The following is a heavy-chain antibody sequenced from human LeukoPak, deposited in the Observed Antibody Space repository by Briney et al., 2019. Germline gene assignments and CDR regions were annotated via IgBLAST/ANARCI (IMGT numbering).Heavy chain of an antibody. Sequence: GGSLRLSCAASGFTFSDHAMSWVRQTPAKGLESVSGISAGGDRTYYADSVKGRFTVSRDNSKNTLYLHMNSLRAEDTAVYFCAYLDSSGYYYGRLRYWGQGTPVTVSS. CDR2: ISAGGDRT. CDR3: AYLDSSGYYYGRLRY. J-gene: IGHJ4*02. CDR1: GFTFSDHA. D-gene: IGHD3-22*01. V-gene: IGHV3-23*01.